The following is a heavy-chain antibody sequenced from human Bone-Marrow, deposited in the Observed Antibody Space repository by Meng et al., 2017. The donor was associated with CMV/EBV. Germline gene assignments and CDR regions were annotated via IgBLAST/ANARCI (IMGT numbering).Heavy chain of an antibody. CDR3: ARQLMWAFDI. Sequence: GESLKISCAASGFTFSSYGMHWVRQAPGKGLEWVASISQDGSEKYSVDSVKGRFTISRDNAQSSLHLHMNSLRAEDTSVYYCARQLMWAFDIWGQGTMVTVSS. D-gene: IGHD2-8*01. V-gene: IGHV3-7*01. CDR2: ISQDGSEK. CDR1: GFTFSSYG. J-gene: IGHJ3*02.